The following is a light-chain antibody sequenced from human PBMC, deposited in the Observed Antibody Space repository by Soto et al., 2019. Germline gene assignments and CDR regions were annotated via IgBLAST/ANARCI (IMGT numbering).Light chain of an antibody. Sequence: DIQMTQSPSSLSASVGDRVTITCRASQSISTYLNWYQQKPGKAPNLLIYAASSLQSGVPSRFSGSGSGTDFTLTISSLQPEDFVTYYCQQSYNSLLLTFGGGTKVEIK. J-gene: IGKJ4*01. CDR2: AAS. CDR1: QSISTY. CDR3: QQSYNSLLLT. V-gene: IGKV1-39*01.